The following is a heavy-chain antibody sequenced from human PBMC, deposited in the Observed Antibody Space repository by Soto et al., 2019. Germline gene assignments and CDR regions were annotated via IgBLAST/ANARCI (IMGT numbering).Heavy chain of an antibody. CDR3: ARGTYYYDSSGYMFDP. CDR1: GGSISSGGYS. Sequence: TLSLTCAVSGGSISSGGYSWSWIRQPPWKGLEWIGYIYHSGSTYYNPSLKSQVTISVDRSKNQFSLKLSSVTAADTAVYYCARGTYYYDSSGYMFDPWGQGTLVTVSS. D-gene: IGHD3-22*01. J-gene: IGHJ5*02. CDR2: IYHSGST. V-gene: IGHV4-30-2*01.